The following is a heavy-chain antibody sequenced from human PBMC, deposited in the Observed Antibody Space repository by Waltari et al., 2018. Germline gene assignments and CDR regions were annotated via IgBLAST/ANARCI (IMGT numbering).Heavy chain of an antibody. Sequence: QVQLVQSGAEVKKPGSSVKVSCKASGGTFSSYTISWVRQAPGQGLEWMGRTIPIPGMATDARNLSGSVTITADNTTSTAYMGPSSLTSEATAVYYGARRGRRDDYYGSGSEGWGQGTLATVSS. CDR3: ARRGRRDDYYGSGSEG. J-gene: IGHJ4*02. CDR1: GGTFSSYT. V-gene: IGHV1-69*02. D-gene: IGHD3-10*01. CDR2: TIPIPGMA.